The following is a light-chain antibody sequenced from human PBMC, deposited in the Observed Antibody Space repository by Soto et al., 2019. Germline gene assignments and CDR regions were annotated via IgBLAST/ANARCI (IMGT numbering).Light chain of an antibody. CDR3: QQYGSSSLT. CDR1: QSVSGSY. CDR2: GAS. V-gene: IGKV3-20*01. Sequence: EIVLTQSPGGVSLSPGERATLSCRASQSVSGSYLAWYQQKPGQAPRLLIYGASTRATGIPDRFSGSGYGTDFTLTISRLEPEDVAVYYCQQYGSSSLTFGGGTKVEI. J-gene: IGKJ4*01.